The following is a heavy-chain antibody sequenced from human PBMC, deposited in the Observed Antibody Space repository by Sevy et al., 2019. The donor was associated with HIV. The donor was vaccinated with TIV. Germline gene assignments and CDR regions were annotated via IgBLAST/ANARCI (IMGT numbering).Heavy chain of an antibody. J-gene: IGHJ4*02. CDR3: AMDGRDLWSGYYPLES. CDR1: GFSFTSYG. CDR2: ISGTGETI. D-gene: IGHD3-3*01. Sequence: GGSLRLSCVASGFSFTSYGMSWVRQAPGKGLEWVSGISGTGETIFYADSVKGRFTICRDTSKNTLSLQMNSLRAVDMAVYFCAMDGRDLWSGYYPLESWGQGTLVTVSS. V-gene: IGHV3-23*01.